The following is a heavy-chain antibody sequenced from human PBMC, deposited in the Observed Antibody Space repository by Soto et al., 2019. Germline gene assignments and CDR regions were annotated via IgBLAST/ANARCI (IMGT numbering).Heavy chain of an antibody. J-gene: IGHJ4*02. D-gene: IGHD3-10*02. CDR2: ISGSGGNT. CDR1: GFTFRSYV. CDR3: AKELFGELLPPEN. Sequence: EVQLLESGGGLVQPGGSLRLSCAASGFTFRSYVMGWVRQAPGKGLEWVSAISGSGGNTYYADSVKGRFTISRDNSKNPLYLQMSSLSVEDTAVYYCAKELFGELLPPENWGQGTLVTVSS. V-gene: IGHV3-23*01.